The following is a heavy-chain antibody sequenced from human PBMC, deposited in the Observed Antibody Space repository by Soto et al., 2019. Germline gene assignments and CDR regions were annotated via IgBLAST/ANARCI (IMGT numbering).Heavy chain of an antibody. CDR1: GGSISSTNW. V-gene: IGHV4-4*02. CDR3: VSDSGNGWNDY. CDR2: IDHSGST. D-gene: IGHD6-19*01. J-gene: IGHJ4*02. Sequence: QVQLQESGPGLVKPSGTLSLTCAVSGGSISSTNWWNWVRQPPGKGLEWIGEIDHSGSTNYNPSHKSXXTXAXXKPKNQFSLKLSSVTAADTAVYYCVSDSGNGWNDYWGQGTLVTVSS.